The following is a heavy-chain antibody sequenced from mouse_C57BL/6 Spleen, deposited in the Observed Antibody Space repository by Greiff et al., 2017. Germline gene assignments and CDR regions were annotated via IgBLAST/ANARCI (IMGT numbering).Heavy chain of an antibody. D-gene: IGHD2-4*01. Sequence: VQLQQPGAELVKPGASVKMSCKASGYTFTSYWITWVKQRPGQGLEWIGNIYPGSGSTNYNEKFKSKATLTVDTSSSTAYMQLSSLTSEDSAVYYCARGGGSYDYSFAYWGQGTLVTVSA. CDR2: IYPGSGST. CDR1: GYTFTSYW. J-gene: IGHJ3*01. CDR3: ARGGGSYDYSFAY. V-gene: IGHV1-55*01.